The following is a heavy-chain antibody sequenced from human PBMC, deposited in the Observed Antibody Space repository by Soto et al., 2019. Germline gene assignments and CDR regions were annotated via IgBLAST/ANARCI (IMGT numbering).Heavy chain of an antibody. CDR2: TYQSGSA. CDR1: GGSISSGGYS. CDR3: ARDYYGMDV. V-gene: IGHV4-30-2*06. J-gene: IGHJ6*02. Sequence: SETLSLTCTVSGGSISSGGYSWTWIRQSPGKGLEWIGYTYQSGSAYYNPSLKSRVTISVDRSKNQFSLNLTSVTAADTAVYYCARDYYGMDVWGQGTTVTVS.